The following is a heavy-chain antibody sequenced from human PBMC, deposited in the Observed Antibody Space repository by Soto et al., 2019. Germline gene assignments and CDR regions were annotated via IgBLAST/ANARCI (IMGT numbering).Heavy chain of an antibody. Sequence: ASVKVSCKASGYTFRDYYMHWVRQAPGQGLEWMGWINPATGGTKYAQKFQGRVAMTRDTSISTAYMELSRLTSDDTAVYYCANLQGGLTFDLWGQGTLVTVSS. D-gene: IGHD3-16*01. CDR2: INPATGGT. V-gene: IGHV1-2*02. CDR1: GYTFRDYY. CDR3: ANLQGGLTFDL. J-gene: IGHJ5*02.